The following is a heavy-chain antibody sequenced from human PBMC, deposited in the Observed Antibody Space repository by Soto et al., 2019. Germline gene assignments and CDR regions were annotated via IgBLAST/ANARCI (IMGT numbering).Heavy chain of an antibody. Sequence: SETLSLTGTVSGGSISSYYWGWIRQPPGKGLEWIGSIYYSGSTYYNPSLKSRVTISVDTSKNQFSLKLSSVTAADTAVYYCMLGSGWKDFDYWGQGTLVTVSP. CDR1: GGSISSYY. J-gene: IGHJ4*02. CDR2: IYYSGST. CDR3: MLGSGWKDFDY. V-gene: IGHV4-39*01. D-gene: IGHD3-22*01.